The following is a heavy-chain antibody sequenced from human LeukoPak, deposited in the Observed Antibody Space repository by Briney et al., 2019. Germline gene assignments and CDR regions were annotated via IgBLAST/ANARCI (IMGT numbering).Heavy chain of an antibody. D-gene: IGHD5-12*01. V-gene: IGHV3-21*01. Sequence: GGSLRLSCAASGFTFSSYGMHWVRQAPGKGLEWVASISPRGTYKFYADSIKGRFTISRDDAEKSLYLQMNSLRAEDTALYFCVRDFSGESGYGGYWGQGTQVTVSA. J-gene: IGHJ4*01. CDR3: VRDFSGESGYGGY. CDR2: ISPRGTYK. CDR1: GFTFSSYG.